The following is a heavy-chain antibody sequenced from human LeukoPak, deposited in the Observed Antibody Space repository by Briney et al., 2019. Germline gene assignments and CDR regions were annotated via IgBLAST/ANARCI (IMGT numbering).Heavy chain of an antibody. CDR1: GFTLSDHY. V-gene: IGHV3-11*01. CDR3: ARDPDYGDPY. Sequence: PGGSLRLSCTVSGFTLSDHYMSWFHKSPRRGLEWISWITSSGTTIDYADSVKGRFTISRDNTKDSIYLQMNSLRADDTAVYYCARDPDYGDPYWGQGTLVTVSS. D-gene: IGHD4-17*01. J-gene: IGHJ4*02. CDR2: ITSSGTTI.